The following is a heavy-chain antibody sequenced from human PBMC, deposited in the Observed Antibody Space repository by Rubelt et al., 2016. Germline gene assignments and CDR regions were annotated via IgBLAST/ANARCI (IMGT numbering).Heavy chain of an antibody. D-gene: IGHD3-22*01. CDR2: ITGSGVTT. V-gene: IGHV3-23*04. Sequence: EVQLVESGGSVVQPGGSLRLSCAASAFTFTSYAMSWVRQAPGRGLEWVSGITGSGVTTYYADSVKGRFTISRDNSKNTLFLQMNSLRAEDTAVYYCAKDYRYYYDTSGPRGMDVWGQGTTVTVSS. CDR3: AKDYRYYYDTSGPRGMDV. CDR1: AFTFTSYA. J-gene: IGHJ6*02.